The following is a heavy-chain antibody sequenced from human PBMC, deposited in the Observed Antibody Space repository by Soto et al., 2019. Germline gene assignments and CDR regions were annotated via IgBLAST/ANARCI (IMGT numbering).Heavy chain of an antibody. CDR3: ANDPGYRLDS. CDR1: GDSVSIYSGA. V-gene: IGHV6-1*01. CDR2: TYYRSKWYY. J-gene: IGHJ4*02. Sequence: SQTLSLTCVISGDSVSIYSGAWNWIRQSPSRGLEWLGRTYYRSKWYYDYAESVKSRIIISVDTSKNQFSLQLNSVTPEDAAVYYCANDPGYRLDSWGQGIQVTVSS. D-gene: IGHD2-15*01.